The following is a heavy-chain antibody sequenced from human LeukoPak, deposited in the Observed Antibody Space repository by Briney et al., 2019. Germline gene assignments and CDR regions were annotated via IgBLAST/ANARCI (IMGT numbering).Heavy chain of an antibody. CDR2: ISYDGSNK. D-gene: IGHD6-19*01. Sequence: PGGSLRLSCAASGFTFSSYAMDWVRQAPGKGLEWVAVISYDGSNKYYADSVKGRFTISRDNSKNTLYLQMNSLRAEDTAVYYCARVGYSSGWYFDYWGQGTLVTVSS. J-gene: IGHJ4*02. CDR1: GFTFSSYA. V-gene: IGHV3-30-3*01. CDR3: ARVGYSSGWYFDY.